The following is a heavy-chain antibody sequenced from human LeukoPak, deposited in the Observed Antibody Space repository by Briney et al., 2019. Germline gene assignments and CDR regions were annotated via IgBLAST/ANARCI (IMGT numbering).Heavy chain of an antibody. D-gene: IGHD2-21*02. CDR3: TTDLTALVRAVDH. Sequence: GGSLRLSCAASGFTFSHAWMSWVRQAPGKGLEWVGRIKSKTDGGTTDYTATVKGRFTISRDDSKNTLYLDMNSLKTKDADEDYCTTDLTALVRAVDHWGQRTLVTVSP. CDR1: GFTFSHAW. J-gene: IGHJ4*02. CDR2: IKSKTDGGTT. V-gene: IGHV3-15*01.